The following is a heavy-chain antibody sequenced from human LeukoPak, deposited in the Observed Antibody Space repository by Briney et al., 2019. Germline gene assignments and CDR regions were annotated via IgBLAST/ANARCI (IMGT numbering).Heavy chain of an antibody. CDR1: GGSFSGYY. J-gene: IGHJ4*02. CDR2: INHRGST. Sequence: SETLSLTCAIYGGSFSGYYWSWIRQPPGKGLERIGEINHRGSTNYNPSLKSRVTISVDTSRNSFSLELSSVTAADTAVYYCARVGYCGGDCYPFDYWGQGTLTTISS. CDR3: ARVGYCGGDCYPFDY. D-gene: IGHD2-21*02. V-gene: IGHV4-34*01.